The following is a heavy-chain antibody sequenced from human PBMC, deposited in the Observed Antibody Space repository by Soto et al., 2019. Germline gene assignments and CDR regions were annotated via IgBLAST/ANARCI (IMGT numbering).Heavy chain of an antibody. Sequence: QVQLVQSGAEVKKPGASVKVSCKASGYTFTSYGISWVRQAPGQGLEWMGGISAYNGNTNYAQKLQGRVTMPTATAXXTADMELRSLRSDDTAVYYCASSFTSSQWRYGMDVWGQGTTVTVSS. J-gene: IGHJ6*02. CDR2: ISAYNGNT. D-gene: IGHD2-2*01. CDR1: GYTFTSYG. V-gene: IGHV1-18*01. CDR3: ASSFTSSQWRYGMDV.